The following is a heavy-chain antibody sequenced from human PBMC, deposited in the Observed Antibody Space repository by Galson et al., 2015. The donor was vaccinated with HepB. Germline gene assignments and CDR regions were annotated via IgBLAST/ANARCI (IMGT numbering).Heavy chain of an antibody. Sequence: SLRLSCAASGFTFSSYAMSWVRQAPGKGLEYVSAISSNGGSTYYADSVKGRFTISRDNSKNTLYLQMSSLRAEDTAVYYCVKDSSDWVGATVFDYWGQGTLVTVSS. CDR3: VKDSSDWVGATVFDY. J-gene: IGHJ4*02. V-gene: IGHV3-64D*06. D-gene: IGHD1-26*01. CDR2: ISSNGGST. CDR1: GFTFSSYA.